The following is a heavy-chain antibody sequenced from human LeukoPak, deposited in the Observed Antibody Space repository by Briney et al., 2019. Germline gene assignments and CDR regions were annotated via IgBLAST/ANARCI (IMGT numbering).Heavy chain of an antibody. J-gene: IGHJ4*02. Sequence: EASVKVSCKASGYTFTSYGISWVRQAPGQGLEWMGWISAYNGNTNYAQKLQGRVTMTTDTSTSTAYMELRSLRSDDTAVYYCATGSGSYYNWGYYFDYWGQGTLVTVSS. CDR2: ISAYNGNT. D-gene: IGHD3-10*01. CDR3: ATGSGSYYNWGYYFDY. CDR1: GYTFTSYG. V-gene: IGHV1-18*01.